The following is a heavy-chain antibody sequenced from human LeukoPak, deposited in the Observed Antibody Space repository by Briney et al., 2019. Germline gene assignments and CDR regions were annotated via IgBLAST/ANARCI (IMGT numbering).Heavy chain of an antibody. J-gene: IGHJ5*02. CDR3: ARGYRSGWYAGYNWFDP. CDR1: GFTFSSYW. D-gene: IGHD6-19*01. Sequence: GGSLRLSCAASGFTFSSYWMSWVRQAPGKGLEWVANIKQDGSEKYYVDSVKGRFTISRDNAKNSLYLQMNSLRAEDTAVYYCARGYRSGWYAGYNWFDPWGQGTLVTVSS. CDR2: IKQDGSEK. V-gene: IGHV3-7*01.